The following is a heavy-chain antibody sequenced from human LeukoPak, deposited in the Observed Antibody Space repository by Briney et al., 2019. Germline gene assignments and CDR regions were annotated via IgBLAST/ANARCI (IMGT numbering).Heavy chain of an antibody. Sequence: PSETLSLTCTVSRASMSSFFWSWIRQPPGKGLEWIGHIHYSGTTKYNPSLTSRIALSMDTSKNQFSLQLSSVTAADTATYYCATPYCSGISCLDVFNMWGQGTRVTVSS. D-gene: IGHD2-2*01. J-gene: IGHJ3*02. CDR3: ATPYCSGISCLDVFNM. CDR1: RASMSSFF. V-gene: IGHV4-59*12. CDR2: IHYSGTT.